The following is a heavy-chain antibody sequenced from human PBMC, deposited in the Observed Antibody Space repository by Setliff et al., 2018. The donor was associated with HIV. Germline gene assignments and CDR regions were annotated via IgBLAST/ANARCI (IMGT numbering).Heavy chain of an antibody. V-gene: IGHV4-39*01. D-gene: IGHD4-17*01. Sequence: SETLSLTCTVSGGSISSSSSFWGWTRKPPGKGLEWIVSIYYSGSTYYNPSLQSRVTISVDTSKHQFSLKLSSVTAADTAVYYCARQKTVTTYFDYWGQGTLVTVSS. CDR1: GGSISSSSSF. J-gene: IGHJ4*02. CDR3: ARQKTVTTYFDY. CDR2: IYYSGST.